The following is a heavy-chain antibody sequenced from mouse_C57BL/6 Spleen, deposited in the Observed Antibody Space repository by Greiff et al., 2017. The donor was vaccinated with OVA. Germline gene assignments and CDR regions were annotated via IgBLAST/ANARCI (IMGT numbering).Heavy chain of an antibody. CDR3: ASGGAVYYDCLYAMDY. Sequence: VQLQQPGAELVKPGASVKMSCKASGYTFTSYWITWVKQRPGQGLEWIGDIYPGSGSTNYNEKFKSKATLTVDTSSSTAYMQLSSLTSEDSAVYYCASGGAVYYDCLYAMDYWGQGTSVTVSS. D-gene: IGHD2-4*01. CDR1: GYTFTSYW. CDR2: IYPGSGST. J-gene: IGHJ4*01. V-gene: IGHV1-55*01.